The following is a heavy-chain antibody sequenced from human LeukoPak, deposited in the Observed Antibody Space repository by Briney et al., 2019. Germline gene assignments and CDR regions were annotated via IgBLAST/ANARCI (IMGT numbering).Heavy chain of an antibody. Sequence: GGSLRLSCAASGFTFSSYGMHWVRQAPGKGLEWVAVMSYNGQITYYADSVKGRFTISRDNSQNMLYLQMNSLGAEDTAVYYCARGEYCSGGSCYSAAFDIWGQGTMVTVSS. J-gene: IGHJ3*02. CDR3: ARGEYCSGGSCYSAAFDI. CDR1: GFTFSSYG. D-gene: IGHD2-15*01. V-gene: IGHV3-30*03. CDR2: MSYNGQIT.